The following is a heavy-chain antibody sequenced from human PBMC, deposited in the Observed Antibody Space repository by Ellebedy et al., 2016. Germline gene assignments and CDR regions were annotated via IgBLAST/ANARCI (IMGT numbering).Heavy chain of an antibody. CDR1: GGSISSYY. Sequence: SETLSLXXTVSGGSISSYYWSWIRQPPGKGLEWIGYIYYSGSTNYNPSLKSRVTISVDTSKNQFSLKLSSVTAADTAVYYCASLGGAAAGPAGGGGYYMDVWGKGTTVTVSS. J-gene: IGHJ6*03. D-gene: IGHD6-13*01. CDR2: IYYSGST. V-gene: IGHV4-59*12. CDR3: ASLGGAAAGPAGGGGYYMDV.